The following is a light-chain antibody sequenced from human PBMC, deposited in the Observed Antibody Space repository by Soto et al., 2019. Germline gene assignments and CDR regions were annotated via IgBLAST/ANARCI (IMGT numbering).Light chain of an antibody. CDR2: KVS. J-gene: IGKJ5*01. CDR3: MQDKRWPIT. CDR1: QSLVHSDGNIY. Sequence: DVVMTQSPLSLPVTLGQRASIACRSSQSLVHSDGNIYVNCFQQRPGQSPGRPIYKVSNRDAGVTDRFRERRAGTDVTLKMSRVQAEDVWVHFSMQDKRWPITCDQGTRGEIK. V-gene: IGKV2-30*02.